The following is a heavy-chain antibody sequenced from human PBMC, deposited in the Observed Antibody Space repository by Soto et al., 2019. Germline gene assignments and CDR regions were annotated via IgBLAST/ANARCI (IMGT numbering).Heavy chain of an antibody. Sequence: QVPLVESGGGVVQPGRSLRLSCAASGFTFSSYAMHWVRQAPGKGLEWVAVISYDGSNKYYADSVKGRFTISRDNSKNTLYLQMNSLRAEDTAVYYCARDSGDDYGDLLGAFDIWGQGTMVTVSS. CDR3: ARDSGDDYGDLLGAFDI. CDR1: GFTFSSYA. J-gene: IGHJ3*02. CDR2: ISYDGSNK. D-gene: IGHD4-17*01. V-gene: IGHV3-30-3*01.